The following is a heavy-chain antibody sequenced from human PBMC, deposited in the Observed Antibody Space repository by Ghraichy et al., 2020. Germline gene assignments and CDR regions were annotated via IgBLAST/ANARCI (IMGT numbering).Heavy chain of an antibody. V-gene: IGHV5-51*01. CDR3: ARHGSSMYNWNDFNNWYFDL. J-gene: IGHJ2*01. Sequence: GESLNISCKGSGYSFTSYWIGWVRQMPGKGLEWMGIIYPGDSDTRYSPSFQGQVTISADKSISTAYLQWSSLKASDTAMYYCARHGSSMYNWNDFNNWYFDLWGRGTLVTVSS. CDR2: IYPGDSDT. CDR1: GYSFTSYW. D-gene: IGHD1-1*01.